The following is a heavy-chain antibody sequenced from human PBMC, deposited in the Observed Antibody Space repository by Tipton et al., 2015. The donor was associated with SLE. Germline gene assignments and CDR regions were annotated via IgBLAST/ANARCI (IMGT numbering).Heavy chain of an antibody. CDR3: ASSLIVADAGDAFDI. Sequence: TLSLTCTVSGGSISSGSYYWSCIRQPPGKGLEWIGYIYYSGSTNYNPSLKSRVTISVDTSKNQFSLKLSSVTAADTAMYYCASSLIVADAGDAFDIWGQGTMVTVSS. V-gene: IGHV4-61*01. CDR1: GGSISSGSYY. CDR2: IYYSGST. D-gene: IGHD5-12*01. J-gene: IGHJ3*02.